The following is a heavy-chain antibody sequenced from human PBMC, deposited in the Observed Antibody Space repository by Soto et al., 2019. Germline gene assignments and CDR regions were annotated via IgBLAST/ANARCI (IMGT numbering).Heavy chain of an antibody. CDR1: GGSISSNNYY. V-gene: IGHV4-39*01. J-gene: IGHJ4*02. CDR2: IYYSGST. Sequence: SETLYLTCAVSGGSISSNNYYWGWIRPPPGKGLEWIGSIYYSGSTYYNPSLKSRLTISLDTPKNQFSLKLNSVTAADTAVYFCARNYDRTGYSSPYYFDYRGQGTLVT. CDR3: ARNYDRTGYSSPYYFDY. D-gene: IGHD3-22*01.